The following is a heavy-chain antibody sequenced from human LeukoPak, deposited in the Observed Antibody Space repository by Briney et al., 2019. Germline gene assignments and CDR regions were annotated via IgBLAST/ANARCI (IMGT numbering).Heavy chain of an antibody. CDR3: ARHPSSLNYDFWSGYYTGGYFDY. V-gene: IGHV4-34*01. CDR1: GGSFSGYY. D-gene: IGHD3-3*01. J-gene: IGHJ4*02. Sequence: SETPSLTCAVYGGSFSGYYWSWIRQPPGKGLEWIGEINHSGSTNYNPSLKSRVTISVDTSKNQFSLKLSSVTAADTAVYYCARHPSSLNYDFWSGYYTGGYFDYWGQGTLVTVSS. CDR2: INHSGST.